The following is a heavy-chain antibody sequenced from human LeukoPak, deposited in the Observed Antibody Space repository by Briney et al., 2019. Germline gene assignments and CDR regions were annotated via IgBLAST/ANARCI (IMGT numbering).Heavy chain of an antibody. J-gene: IGHJ4*02. CDR2: IKHGESEK. CDR1: GFSFNSDW. Sequence: GGSLRLSCAASGFSFNSDWMDWVRQAPGKGLEWVANIKHGESEKNYLDSVKGRFTISRDNAQNSLYLQMNGLRVEDTAVYYCTRRFDDWGQGTLVTVSS. CDR3: TRRFDD. D-gene: IGHD3-16*01. V-gene: IGHV3-7*01.